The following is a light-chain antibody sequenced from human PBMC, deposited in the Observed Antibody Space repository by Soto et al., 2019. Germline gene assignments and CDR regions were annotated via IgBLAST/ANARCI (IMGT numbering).Light chain of an antibody. J-gene: IGKJ2*01. CDR1: QSVRSN. V-gene: IGKV3-15*01. Sequence: EIVMTQSPATLSVSPGERATLSCRASQSVRSNLAWYQLKPGQAPRLLIYDASTRATGIPARFSGSASGTEFTLTISSLQSEDFAVYYCHQYNDWPPYTFGQGTKLEIK. CDR2: DAS. CDR3: HQYNDWPPYT.